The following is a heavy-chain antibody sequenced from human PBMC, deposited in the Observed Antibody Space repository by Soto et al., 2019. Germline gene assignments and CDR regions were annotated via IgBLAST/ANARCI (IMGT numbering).Heavy chain of an antibody. CDR3: ARGILGYCSSGTCPNWFDP. CDR1: GGSVNSGTYY. D-gene: IGHD2-2*01. J-gene: IGHJ5*02. V-gene: IGHV4-61*01. Sequence: SETLSLTCTVSGGSVNSGTYYWSWIRQPPGKGLEWIGYSYYSGRTDYNPSLKSRVTISLDTSKNQLSLKLSSVIAADTAVYYCARGILGYCSSGTCPNWFDPWGQGTLVTVSS. CDR2: SYYSGRT.